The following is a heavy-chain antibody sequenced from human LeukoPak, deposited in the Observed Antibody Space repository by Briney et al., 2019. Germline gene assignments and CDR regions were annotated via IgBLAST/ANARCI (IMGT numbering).Heavy chain of an antibody. CDR2: INHSGST. D-gene: IGHD3-22*01. CDR3: ARPRGYYDSSGYDY. Sequence: SETLSLTCAVYGGSFSGYYWSWIRQPPGKGLEWIGEINHSGSTNCNPSLKSRVTISVDTSKNQFSLKLSSVTAADTAVYYCARPRGYYDSSGYDYWGQGTLVTVSS. V-gene: IGHV4-34*01. CDR1: GGSFSGYY. J-gene: IGHJ4*02.